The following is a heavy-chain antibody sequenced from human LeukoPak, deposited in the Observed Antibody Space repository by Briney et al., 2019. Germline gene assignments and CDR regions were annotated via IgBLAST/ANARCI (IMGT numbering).Heavy chain of an antibody. Sequence: PSETLSLTCTVSGYSISSGYYWGWIRPPPGKGLEWIGSIYHSGSTYYNPSLKSRVTISVDTSKNQFSLKLSSVTAADTAVYYCARTVDTAMGFYYYYMDVWGKGTTVTVSS. CDR2: IYHSGST. J-gene: IGHJ6*03. D-gene: IGHD5-18*01. CDR1: GYSISSGYY. CDR3: ARTVDTAMGFYYYYMDV. V-gene: IGHV4-38-2*02.